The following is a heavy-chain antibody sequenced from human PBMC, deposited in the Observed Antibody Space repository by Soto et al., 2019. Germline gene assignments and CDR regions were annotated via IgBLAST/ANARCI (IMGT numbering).Heavy chain of an antibody. CDR1: GFTVSSNY. D-gene: IGHD2-15*01. CDR2: IYSGGST. CDR3: ARPSRDCSGGSWYSGVGMDV. J-gene: IGHJ6*02. Sequence: EVQLVESGGGLIQPGGSLRLSCAASGFTVSSNYMSWVRQAPGKGLEWVSVIYSGGSTYYADSVTGRITISRDNPKTTLYLQMNSLGAEDTAVYYCARPSRDCSGGSWYSGVGMDVWGQGTTVTVSS. V-gene: IGHV3-53*01.